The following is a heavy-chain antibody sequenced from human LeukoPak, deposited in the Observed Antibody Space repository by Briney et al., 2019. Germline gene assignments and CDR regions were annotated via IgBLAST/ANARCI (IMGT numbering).Heavy chain of an antibody. CDR3: TTGTTRRITMVRGNMGGYFDY. J-gene: IGHJ4*02. D-gene: IGHD3-10*01. V-gene: IGHV3-15*01. CDR2: IKSKTDGGTT. CDR1: GFTFSKAW. Sequence: GGSLRLSCAASGFTFSKAWMSWVRQAPGKGLEWVGRIKSKTDGGTTDYAAPVKGRFTISRDDSKNTLYLQMNSLKTEDTAVYYCTTGTTRRITMVRGNMGGYFDYWGQGTLVTVSS.